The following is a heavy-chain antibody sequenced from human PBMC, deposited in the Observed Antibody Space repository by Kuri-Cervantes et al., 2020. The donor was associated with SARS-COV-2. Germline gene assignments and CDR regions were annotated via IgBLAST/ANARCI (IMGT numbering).Heavy chain of an antibody. Sequence: ETLSLTCAAPGFTFDDYGMSWVRQAPGKGLEWVSGINWNGGSTGYADSVKGRFTISRDNADNSLYLQMNSLRAEDTAVYYCARDEKRLAGRLKYFYYMDVWGKGTTVTVSS. CDR1: GFTFDDYG. V-gene: IGHV3-20*04. CDR3: ARDEKRLAGRLKYFYYMDV. CDR2: INWNGGST. J-gene: IGHJ6*03. D-gene: IGHD6-6*01.